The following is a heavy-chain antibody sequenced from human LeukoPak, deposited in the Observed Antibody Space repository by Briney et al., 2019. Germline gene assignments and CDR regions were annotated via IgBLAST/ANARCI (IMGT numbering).Heavy chain of an antibody. Sequence: PSETLSLTCTVSGGSVSSVSSYWSWIRQPPGKGLEWIGEINHSGSTYYNPSLRSRVTFSVDTSKNQFSLKLSSVTAVDTAVYYCARHRTVKDNSGYYFYYFDYWGQGTLVTVSS. D-gene: IGHD3-22*01. CDR2: INHSGST. CDR1: GGSVSSVSSY. V-gene: IGHV4-39*01. J-gene: IGHJ4*02. CDR3: ARHRTVKDNSGYYFYYFDY.